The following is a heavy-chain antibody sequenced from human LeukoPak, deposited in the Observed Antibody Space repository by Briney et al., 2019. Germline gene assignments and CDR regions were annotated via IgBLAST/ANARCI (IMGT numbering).Heavy chain of an antibody. V-gene: IGHV1-69*13. Sequence: SVKVSCKASGYTFTSYGISWVRQAPGQGLEWMGRIFPIFGTTNYAQKFQGRVTISADESTSTAYMELGSLKSEDTAVYYCAKPPSRVAHGDYWGQGTLVTVSS. CDR1: GYTFTSYG. J-gene: IGHJ4*02. CDR3: AKPPSRVAHGDY. CDR2: IFPIFGTT. D-gene: IGHD2-15*01.